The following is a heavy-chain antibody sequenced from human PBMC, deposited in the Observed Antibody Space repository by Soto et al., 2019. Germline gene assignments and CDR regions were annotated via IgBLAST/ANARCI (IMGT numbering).Heavy chain of an antibody. Sequence: GGSLRLSCAASGFTFSGYWMHWVRQVPGKRLVWVSRISGDGSSAHYADFAKGRFTISRDNAKNTVYLQMNSLRVDDTAVYYCARRDWNGGYRDLWGQGIVVTVSS. CDR1: GFTFSGYW. D-gene: IGHD5-12*01. CDR2: ISGDGSSA. J-gene: IGHJ4*02. V-gene: IGHV3-74*01. CDR3: ARRDWNGGYRDL.